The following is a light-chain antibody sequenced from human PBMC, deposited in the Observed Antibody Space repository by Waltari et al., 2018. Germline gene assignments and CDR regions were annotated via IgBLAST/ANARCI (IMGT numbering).Light chain of an antibody. CDR1: QSVLYSSNNRNY. V-gene: IGKV4-1*01. J-gene: IGKJ1*01. Sequence: DIVMTQSPDSLAVSLGERATINCKSSQSVLYSSNNRNYLAWYQRKPGQPPNLLIYWASTRESGVPDRFSGSGSGTDFTLTISSLQAEDVAVYYCQQYYNTPQTFGQGTKVEIK. CDR2: WAS. CDR3: QQYYNTPQT.